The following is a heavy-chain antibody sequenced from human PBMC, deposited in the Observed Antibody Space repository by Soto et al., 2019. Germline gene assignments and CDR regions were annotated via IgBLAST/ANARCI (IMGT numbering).Heavy chain of an antibody. D-gene: IGHD2-2*01. CDR3: AGDNRYCCKVVCFYGKNNWCEP. J-gene: IGHJ5*02. Sequence: QVQLVQSGAEVKKPGASVKVSCKASGYTFTSYYIHWVRQAPGQGLEWMGIINPRGGSTSYAQMSQGRVSLTRNTCTSTVYLELCSLRAEDTAVYYCAGDNRYCCKVVCFYGKNNWCEPWGQGTLV. V-gene: IGHV1-46*01. CDR1: GYTFTSYY. CDR2: INPRGGST.